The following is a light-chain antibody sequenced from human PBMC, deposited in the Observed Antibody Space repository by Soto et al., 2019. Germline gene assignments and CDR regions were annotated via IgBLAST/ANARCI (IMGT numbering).Light chain of an antibody. CDR2: DAT. CDR1: QSVSNY. CDR3: QQHINRLS. V-gene: IGKV3-11*01. Sequence: EIVLTQSPATLSLSPGERATLSCRASQSVSNYLAWYQQKPGQAPRLLIYDATNTATGIPARFSGSGSGTDFTLTISTLEPEDFSVYYCQQHINRLSFGGGTKVEIK. J-gene: IGKJ4*01.